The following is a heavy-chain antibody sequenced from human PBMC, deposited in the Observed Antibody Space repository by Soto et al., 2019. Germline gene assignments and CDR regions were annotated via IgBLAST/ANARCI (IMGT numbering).Heavy chain of an antibody. D-gene: IGHD6-19*01. CDR2: IDPSDSYT. CDR1: GYSFTSYW. J-gene: IGHJ5*02. Sequence: PGESLKISCKGSGYSFTSYWIGWVRQMPGKGLEWMGRIDPSDSYTSYSPSFQGHVTTSADKSISTAYLQWSSLKASDTAMYYCATIAVALGGHWFDPWGQGTLVTVSS. CDR3: ATIAVALGGHWFDP. V-gene: IGHV5-10-1*01.